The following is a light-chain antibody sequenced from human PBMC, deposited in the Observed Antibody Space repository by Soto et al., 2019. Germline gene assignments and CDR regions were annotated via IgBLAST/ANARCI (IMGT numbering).Light chain of an antibody. Sequence: AIQLTQSPSSLSASVGDRVTITCRASQGISSALAWYQQKPGKAPKLLIYDASSLESGVPSRFSGSGSGTDFPLTISSLQPEDFATYYCQQFNSYPRTFGQGPKVEIK. CDR1: QGISSA. J-gene: IGKJ1*01. V-gene: IGKV1-13*02. CDR2: DAS. CDR3: QQFNSYPRT.